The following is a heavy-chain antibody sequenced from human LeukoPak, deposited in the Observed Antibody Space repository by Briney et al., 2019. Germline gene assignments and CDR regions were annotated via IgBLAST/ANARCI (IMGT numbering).Heavy chain of an antibody. D-gene: IGHD6-19*01. CDR2: IKQVGSET. V-gene: IGHV3-7*01. Sequence: GGSLRLSCAASRFTLSNYWMSWVRQAPGKGLEWVANIKQVGSETYYVDSVKGRFTISRDNAKNSLSLQMNSLRAEDTAVYYCARQRGRGCLDYWGQGTLVTVSS. CDR1: RFTLSNYW. CDR3: ARQRGRGCLDY. J-gene: IGHJ4*02.